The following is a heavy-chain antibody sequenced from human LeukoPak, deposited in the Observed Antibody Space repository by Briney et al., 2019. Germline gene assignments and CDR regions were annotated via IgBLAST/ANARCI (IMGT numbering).Heavy chain of an antibody. CDR3: ARDPGRGYSGYDFDY. J-gene: IGHJ4*02. CDR1: GFTFSSYG. Sequence: PGRSLRLSCAASGFTFSSYGMHWVRQAPGKGLEWVAVIWYDGSNKYYADSVKGRFTISRDNSKNTLYLQMNSLRAENTAVYYCARDPGRGYSGYDFDYWGQGTLVTVS. D-gene: IGHD5-12*01. V-gene: IGHV3-33*01. CDR2: IWYDGSNK.